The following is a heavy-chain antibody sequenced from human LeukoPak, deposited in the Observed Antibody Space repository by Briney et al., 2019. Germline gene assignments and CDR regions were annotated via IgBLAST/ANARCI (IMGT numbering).Heavy chain of an antibody. V-gene: IGHV3-23*01. D-gene: IGHD1-14*01. CDR1: GFTFSSYA. CDR2: ISDSGDST. Sequence: PGGSLRLSCAASGFTFSSYAMSWVRQAPGKGQEWVSSISDSGDSTYSADSVKGRFTISRDNSKNTLYLQMNSLRVEDTAVYYCAKGSRTDYWGQGTLVTVSS. J-gene: IGHJ4*02. CDR3: AKGSRTDY.